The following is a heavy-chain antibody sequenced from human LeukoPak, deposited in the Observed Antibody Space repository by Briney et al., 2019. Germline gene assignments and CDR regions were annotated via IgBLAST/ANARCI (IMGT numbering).Heavy chain of an antibody. CDR3: ARHSGIAAANWFDP. Sequence: PSETLSLTCTVSGGSIRSYYWSWIRQPPGKGLEWIGYIYYSGSTNYNPSLKSRVTISVDTSKNQFSLKLSSVTAADTAVYYCARHSGIAAANWFDPWGQGTLVTVSS. D-gene: IGHD6-13*01. CDR2: IYYSGST. CDR1: GGSIRSYY. J-gene: IGHJ5*02. V-gene: IGHV4-59*08.